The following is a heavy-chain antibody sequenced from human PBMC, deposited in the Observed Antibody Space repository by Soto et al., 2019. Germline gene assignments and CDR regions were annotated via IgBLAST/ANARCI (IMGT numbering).Heavy chain of an antibody. CDR2: IYYSGST. Sequence: SETLSLTCTVSGGSISSYYWSWIRQPPGKGLEWIGYIYYSGSTNYNPSLKSRVTISVDTSKNQFSLKLSSVTAADTAVYYCARARLRIAAAGRVVVWFDPWGQGTLVTVSS. J-gene: IGHJ5*02. CDR1: GGSISSYY. CDR3: ARARLRIAAAGRVVVWFDP. V-gene: IGHV4-59*01. D-gene: IGHD6-13*01.